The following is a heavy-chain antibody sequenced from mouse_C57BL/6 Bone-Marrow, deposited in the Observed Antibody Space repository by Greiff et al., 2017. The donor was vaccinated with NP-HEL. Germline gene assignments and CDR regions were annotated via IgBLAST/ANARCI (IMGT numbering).Heavy chain of an antibody. V-gene: IGHV1-81*01. CDR1: GYTFTSYG. CDR3: ARRGGLRRPYFDY. Sequence: VQLVESGAELARPGASVKLSCKASGYTFTSYGISWVKQRPGQGLEWIGEIYPRSGNTYYNEKFKGKATLTADKSSSTAYMELRSLTSEDSAVYFCARRGGLRRPYFDYWGQGTTLTVSS. D-gene: IGHD2-4*01. CDR2: IYPRSGNT. J-gene: IGHJ2*01.